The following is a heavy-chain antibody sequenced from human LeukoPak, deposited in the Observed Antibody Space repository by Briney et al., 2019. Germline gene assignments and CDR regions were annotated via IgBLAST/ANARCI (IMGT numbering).Heavy chain of an antibody. CDR1: GFTFTTYA. Sequence: AGGSLRLSCAASGFTFTTYAMNWVRQAPGKGLEWVSGIVGSGGSTYYADSVNGRFTISRDNSQNTLFLQMNSLRVDDTAMYYCAKDVRDYYGTGTLNFDSWGQGTLVSVSS. D-gene: IGHD3-10*01. CDR3: AKDVRDYYGTGTLNFDS. J-gene: IGHJ4*02. CDR2: IVGSGGST. V-gene: IGHV3-23*01.